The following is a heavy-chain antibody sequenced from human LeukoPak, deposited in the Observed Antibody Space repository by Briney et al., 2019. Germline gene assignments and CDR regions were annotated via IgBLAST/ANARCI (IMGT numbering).Heavy chain of an antibody. J-gene: IGHJ4*02. V-gene: IGHV3-30*02. CDR2: IRYDGSNK. CDR3: AKDMASRDDYSNLIDY. CDR1: GFTFSNYG. D-gene: IGHD4-11*01. Sequence: PGGSLRLSCAASGFTFSNYGMHWVRQAPGKGLEWVTFIRYDGSNKYYADSVKGRFTISRDISKNTLYLQMSSLRAEDTAVYYCAKDMASRDDYSNLIDYWGQGTLVTVSS.